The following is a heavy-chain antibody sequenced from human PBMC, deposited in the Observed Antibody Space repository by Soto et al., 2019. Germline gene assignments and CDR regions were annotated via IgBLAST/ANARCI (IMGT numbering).Heavy chain of an antibody. J-gene: IGHJ4*02. V-gene: IGHV3-53*02. CDR3: ARGDPFAV. CDR2: IYSGGDT. Sequence: EVHLVETGGGVIQPGGSLRLSCAASGFTVNNTYMSWVRQPPGKGLEWVSIIYSGGDTYYADSVKGRFTISRDSSKNTVYIQMNNLRAEDTAVYYCARGDPFAVWGQGTLVTVSS. CDR1: GFTVNNTY.